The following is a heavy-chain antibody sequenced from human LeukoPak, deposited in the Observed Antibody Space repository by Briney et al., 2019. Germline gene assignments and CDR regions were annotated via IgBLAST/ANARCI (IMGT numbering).Heavy chain of an antibody. D-gene: IGHD5-18*01. Sequence: GGSLRLSCAASGFTFSSYAMSWVRQAPGKGLEWVSAISGSGGSTYYADSMKGRFTISRDNSKNTLYLQMNSLRAEDTAVYYCAKDVYSYGSLMDYWGQGTLVTVSS. V-gene: IGHV3-23*01. J-gene: IGHJ4*02. CDR1: GFTFSSYA. CDR3: AKDVYSYGSLMDY. CDR2: ISGSGGST.